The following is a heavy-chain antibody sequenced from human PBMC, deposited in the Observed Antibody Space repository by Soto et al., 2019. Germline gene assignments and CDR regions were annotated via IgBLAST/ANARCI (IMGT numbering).Heavy chain of an antibody. D-gene: IGHD3-3*02. J-gene: IGHJ6*03. CDR2: IYYSGTT. CDR1: GGSISSSDYY. CDR3: ARQAGAFGYYMDV. V-gene: IGHV4-39*01. Sequence: QLQLQESGPGLVKPSETLSLPCTVSGGSISSSDYYWGWIRQPPGKGLEWIGAIYYSGTTYYSPSLQSRVTISVDTSKNQFSLKMRSVTAADTAVYFCARQAGAFGYYMDVWGKGPTVTVSS.